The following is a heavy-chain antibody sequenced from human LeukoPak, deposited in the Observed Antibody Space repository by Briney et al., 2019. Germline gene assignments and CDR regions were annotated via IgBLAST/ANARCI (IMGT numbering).Heavy chain of an antibody. CDR3: ARGDSRSGFDY. CDR1: GFTFSSSW. Sequence: GGSLRLSCAASGFTFSSSWMHWVRQGPGKGLVRVSRINSDGSSTTYADSVKGRFTISRDNAKNTLYLQMNSLRAEDTAVYYCARGDSRSGFDYWGQGTLVTVSS. J-gene: IGHJ4*02. V-gene: IGHV3-74*03. CDR2: INSDGSST. D-gene: IGHD3-3*01.